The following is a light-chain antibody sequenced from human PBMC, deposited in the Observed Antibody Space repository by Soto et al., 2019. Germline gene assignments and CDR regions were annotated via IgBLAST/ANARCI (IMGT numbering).Light chain of an antibody. CDR3: QQYDNWPMYT. V-gene: IGKV3-15*01. CDR2: GAS. J-gene: IGKJ2*01. Sequence: EIVMTQSPGTLSVSPGERATLSCRASQSVSSSLAWYQQKPGQAPRLLIFGASTRATGVPARFSGSGSGTQFTLTISSLQSEDFAVNYCQQYDNWPMYTFGQGTKLEIK. CDR1: QSVSSS.